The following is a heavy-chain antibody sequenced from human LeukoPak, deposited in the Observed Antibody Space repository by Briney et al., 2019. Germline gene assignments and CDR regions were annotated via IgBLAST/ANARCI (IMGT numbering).Heavy chain of an antibody. CDR2: ISSISRTI. V-gene: IGHV3-48*02. CDR1: GFTFSSYG. J-gene: IGHJ6*03. Sequence: GGSLRLSCAASGFTFSSYGMNWVRQAPGKGLEWVSYISSISRTIYDADSVKGRFTISRDNAKNSLYLQMNSLRDEDTAVYYCARDPLRWLQNNYYYYYMDVWGKGTTVTVSS. CDR3: ARDPLRWLQNNYYYYYMDV. D-gene: IGHD5-24*01.